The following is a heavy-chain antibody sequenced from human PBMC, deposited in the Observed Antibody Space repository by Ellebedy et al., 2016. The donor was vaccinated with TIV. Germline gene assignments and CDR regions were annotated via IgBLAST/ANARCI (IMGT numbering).Heavy chain of an antibody. CDR2: TYYRSKWYN. J-gene: IGHJ3*02. CDR1: GDSVSSNSAA. D-gene: IGHD6-13*01. V-gene: IGHV6-1*01. CDR3: ARAMIGGQQLVFGHAFDI. Sequence: SQTLSLTCAISGDSVSSNSAAWNWIRQSPSRGLEWLGRTYYRSKWYNDYAVSVKSRITINPDTSKNQFSLQLNSVTPEDTAVYYCARAMIGGQQLVFGHAFDIWGQGTMVTVSS.